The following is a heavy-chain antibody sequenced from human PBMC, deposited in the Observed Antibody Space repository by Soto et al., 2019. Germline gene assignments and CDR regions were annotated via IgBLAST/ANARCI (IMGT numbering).Heavy chain of an antibody. V-gene: IGHV1-2*04. D-gene: IGHD2-21*02. CDR3: ARGYRLLVYCGGDCYRNDAFDI. Sequence: ASVKVSCKASGYTFTGYYMHWVRQAPGQGLEWMGWINPNSGGTNYAQKFQGWVTMTTDTSMSTAYMELRSLRSDDTAVYYCARGYRLLVYCGGDCYRNDAFDIWGQGKMVTVSS. CDR2: INPNSGGT. CDR1: GYTFTGYY. J-gene: IGHJ3*02.